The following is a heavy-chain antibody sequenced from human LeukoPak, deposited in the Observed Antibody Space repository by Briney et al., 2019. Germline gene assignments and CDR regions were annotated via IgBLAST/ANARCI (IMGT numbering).Heavy chain of an antibody. CDR1: GFTFSDYY. D-gene: IGHD3-9*01. V-gene: IGHV3-11*01. J-gene: IGHJ3*02. CDR2: ISSSGSTI. Sequence: GGSLRLSCAASGFTFSDYYMSWIRQAPGKGLEWVSYISSSGSTIYYADSVKGRFTISRDNAKNSLYLQMNSLRAEDTAVYYCASYILTGSDAFDIWGQGTMVTVSS. CDR3: ASYILTGSDAFDI.